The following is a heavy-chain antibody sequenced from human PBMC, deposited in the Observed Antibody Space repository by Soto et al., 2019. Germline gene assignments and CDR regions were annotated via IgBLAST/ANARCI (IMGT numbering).Heavy chain of an antibody. Sequence: EVQLVESGGGLVQPGGSLRLSCAVSGFTFSSYSMNWVRQAPGKGLEWVSYISSGSGTTYYADSVKGRFGISRDNANNSLYLQMTSLRVEDTAVYYCAKIGTYLRMDVWGQGTTVTVSS. CDR2: ISSGSGTT. CDR3: AKIGTYLRMDV. D-gene: IGHD3-10*01. J-gene: IGHJ6*02. V-gene: IGHV3-48*01. CDR1: GFTFSSYS.